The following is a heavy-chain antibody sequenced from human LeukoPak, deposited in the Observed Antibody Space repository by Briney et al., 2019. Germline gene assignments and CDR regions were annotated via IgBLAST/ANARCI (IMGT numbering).Heavy chain of an antibody. D-gene: IGHD1-1*01. CDR2: ISGSGGST. Sequence: GGSLRLSCAASGFTLSSYAMSWVRQAPGKGLEWVSAISGSGGSTYYADSVKGRFTISRDNSKNTLYLQMNSLRAEDTAVYYCAKAVENDHPANWFDPWGQGTLVTVSS. J-gene: IGHJ5*02. CDR3: AKAVENDHPANWFDP. CDR1: GFTLSSYA. V-gene: IGHV3-23*01.